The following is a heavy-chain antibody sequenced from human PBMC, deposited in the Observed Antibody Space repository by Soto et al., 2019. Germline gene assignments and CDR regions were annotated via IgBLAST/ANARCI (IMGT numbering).Heavy chain of an antibody. CDR1: GGSISSSSYY. CDR2: IYYSGST. CDR3: ARPKTIGAAAGKGWFDP. Sequence: SGGSISSSSYYWGWIRQPPGKGLEWIGRIYYSGSTYYNPSRKSRVTISLDTSKNQFSLKLTSVTAADMAMYYCARPKTIGAAAGKGWFDPWGQGTLVTVSS. V-gene: IGHV4-39*01. J-gene: IGHJ5*02. D-gene: IGHD6-13*01.